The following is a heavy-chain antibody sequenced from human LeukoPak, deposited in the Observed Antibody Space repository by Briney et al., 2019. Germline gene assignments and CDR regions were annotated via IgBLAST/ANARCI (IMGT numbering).Heavy chain of an antibody. Sequence: GGSLRLSCAASGFTFRNYAMYWDRQAPGKGLEWVSAISSSDANTYYADSVKGRFTISRDNSKNTLYLQMNSLRAEDTALYYCAIREPIGYWGQGTLVTVSS. CDR2: ISSSDANT. V-gene: IGHV3-23*01. CDR3: AIREPIGY. D-gene: IGHD1-14*01. J-gene: IGHJ4*02. CDR1: GFTFRNYA.